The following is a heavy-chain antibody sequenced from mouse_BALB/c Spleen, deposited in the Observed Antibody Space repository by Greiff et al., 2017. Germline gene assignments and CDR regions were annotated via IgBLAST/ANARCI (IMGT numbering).Heavy chain of an antibody. CDR1: GYTFTDYN. D-gene: IGHD2-3*01. J-gene: IGHJ1*01. CDR2: IYPYNGGT. V-gene: IGHV1S29*02. Sequence: EVQLQQSGPELVKPGASVKISCKASGYTFTDYNMHWVKQSHGKSLEWIGYIYPYNGGTGYNQKFKSKATLTVDNSSSTAYMELRSLTSEDSAVYYCVRCDGYYGYFDVWGAGTTVTVSS. CDR3: VRCDGYYGYFDV.